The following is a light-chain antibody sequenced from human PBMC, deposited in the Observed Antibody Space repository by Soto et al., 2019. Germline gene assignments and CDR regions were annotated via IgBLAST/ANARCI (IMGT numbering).Light chain of an antibody. CDR3: AVWDDSLNSCV. J-gene: IGLJ1*01. CDR2: SNT. CDR1: SSNIGSNT. Sequence: QSVLTQPPSVSETPGQRVTISCSGSSSNIGSNTVNWYRQLPETAPTLLIYSNTQRPSGVPDRFSGSKSGTSASLAISGLQSEDEAYYYCAVWDDSLNSCVFGTGTKVTVL. V-gene: IGLV1-44*01.